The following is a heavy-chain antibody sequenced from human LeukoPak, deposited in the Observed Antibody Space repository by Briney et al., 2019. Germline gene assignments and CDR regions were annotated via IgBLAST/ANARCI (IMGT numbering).Heavy chain of an antibody. CDR2: INPKSGGT. J-gene: IGHJ4*02. CDR3: ARALGSGTYYNDVFDY. Sequence: ASVKVSCKASGYNFRDYYMHWVRQAPGQGLEWLGWINPKSGGTDYAQQFQGRVTMTRDTSISTIYMELSRLRSDDTAVYYCARALGSGTYYNDVFDYWGQGTLVTVSS. D-gene: IGHD3-10*01. V-gene: IGHV1-2*02. CDR1: GYNFRDYY.